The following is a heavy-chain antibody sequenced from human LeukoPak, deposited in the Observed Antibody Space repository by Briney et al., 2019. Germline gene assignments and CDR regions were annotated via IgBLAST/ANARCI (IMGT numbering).Heavy chain of an antibody. CDR2: IITDGGSR. V-gene: IGHV3-74*01. Sequence: GGSLRLSCAASGFTFNNFEMNWVRQVPGKGLVWVSRIITDGGSRSHADSVKGRFTISRDNAKNTLYLQMNSLRAEDTAVYYCARSAPATWYFDLWGRGTLVTVSS. CDR3: ARSAPATWYFDL. D-gene: IGHD2-2*01. J-gene: IGHJ2*01. CDR1: GFTFNNFE.